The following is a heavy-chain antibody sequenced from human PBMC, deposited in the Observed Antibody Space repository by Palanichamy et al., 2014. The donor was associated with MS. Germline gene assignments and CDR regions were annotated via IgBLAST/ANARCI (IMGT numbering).Heavy chain of an antibody. CDR2: IDPKGGGT. V-gene: IGHV1-2*02. Sequence: QVHLVQSGAELRKPGASLKVSCKASGYTFTDYYMHWVRQAPGQGLEWMGWIDPKGGGTDYAQNFQGRVTMTRDTSISTVYLEFSSLSSGDTAVYYCATAAEGRYCSATSCSGVDVWGQGTAATVSS. CDR1: GYTFTDYY. CDR3: ATAAEGRYCSATSCSGVDV. D-gene: IGHD2-2*01. J-gene: IGHJ6*02.